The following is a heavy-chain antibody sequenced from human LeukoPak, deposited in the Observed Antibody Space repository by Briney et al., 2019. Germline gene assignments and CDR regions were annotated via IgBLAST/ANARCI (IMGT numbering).Heavy chain of an antibody. D-gene: IGHD2-21*02. V-gene: IGHV3-48*03. J-gene: IGHJ2*01. Sequence: GGSLRLSCATSGFTFSSYAMSWVRQAPGKGLEWVSYISGSGSTIYHADSVKGRFTISRDNAKNSLHLQMNSLRAEDTAVYYCAREDNCGGVCYGYWYFDLWGRGTLVTVSS. CDR3: AREDNCGGVCYGYWYFDL. CDR1: GFTFSSYA. CDR2: ISGSGSTI.